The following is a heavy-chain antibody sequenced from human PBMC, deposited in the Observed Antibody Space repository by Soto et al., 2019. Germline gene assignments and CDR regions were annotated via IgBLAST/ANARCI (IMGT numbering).Heavy chain of an antibody. CDR2: IYYSGST. D-gene: IGHD6-19*01. V-gene: IGHV4-61*01. Sequence: QVQLQESGPGLVKPSETLSLTCTVSGGSVSSGRYYWSWIRQPPGKGLEWIGYIYYSGSTNYNPSLKSRVTISVDTSKNQFSLKLSSVTAADTAVYYCARLRSSYYYYGMDVWGQGTTVTVSS. CDR1: GGSVSSGRYY. J-gene: IGHJ6*02. CDR3: ARLRSSYYYYGMDV.